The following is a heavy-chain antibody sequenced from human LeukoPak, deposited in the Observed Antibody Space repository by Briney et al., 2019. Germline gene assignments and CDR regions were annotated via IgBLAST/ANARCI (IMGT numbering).Heavy chain of an antibody. D-gene: IGHD3-10*01. J-gene: IGHJ4*02. CDR3: AKASNGGKVRGFYYFDN. V-gene: IGHV3-30*02. CDR1: GFTFSDYG. Sequence: GGSLRLSCAASGFTFSDYGMHWVRQPPGKGLEWVAFIRFDGTNKYYADSVKGRFNIYRDNSKNTLFLRMNSLRHEDTAVYYCAKASNGGKVRGFYYFDNWGQGILVTVSS. CDR2: IRFDGTNK.